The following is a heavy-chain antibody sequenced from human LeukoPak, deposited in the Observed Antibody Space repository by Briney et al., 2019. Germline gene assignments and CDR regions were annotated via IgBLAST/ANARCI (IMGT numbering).Heavy chain of an antibody. CDR1: GGTINDYY. J-gene: IGHJ6*03. D-gene: IGHD1-14*01. V-gene: IGHV4-4*09. CDR3: ARKPRPYYMDV. Sequence: SETLCLSCAASGGTINDYYMSWIRQPPGKGLEWIGYIYTSGSTNYNPSLKSRVTISVDTSKNQFSLKLSSVTAADTAVYYCARKPRPYYMDVWGKGTTVTVSS. CDR2: IYTSGST.